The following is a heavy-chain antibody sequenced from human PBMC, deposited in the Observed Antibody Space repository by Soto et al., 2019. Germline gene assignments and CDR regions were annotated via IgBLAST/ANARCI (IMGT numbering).Heavy chain of an antibody. Sequence: QVQLVESGGGVVQPGRSLRLSCAASGFTFSSYAMHWVRQAPCKGLEWVAVISYDGSNKYYADSVKGRFTISRDNSKNTLYLQMNSLRAEDTAVYYCARGQSIAVAGHGGLNWFDPWGQGTLVTVSS. V-gene: IGHV3-30-3*01. CDR1: GFTFSSYA. CDR2: ISYDGSNK. J-gene: IGHJ5*02. D-gene: IGHD6-19*01. CDR3: ARGQSIAVAGHGGLNWFDP.